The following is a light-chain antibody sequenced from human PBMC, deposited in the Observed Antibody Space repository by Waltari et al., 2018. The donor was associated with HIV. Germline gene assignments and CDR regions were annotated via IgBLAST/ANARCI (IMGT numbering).Light chain of an antibody. CDR1: QDISIY. Sequence: IQLTQSPSSLSASVGDRVTITCQASQDISIYLNWYQKKPGKAPKLLIYDASSLETGVPSRFSGSGSGTDFTFTISSLQPEDIATYYCQQYDNLLTFGGGTKVEIK. CDR3: QQYDNLLT. V-gene: IGKV1-33*01. CDR2: DAS. J-gene: IGKJ4*01.